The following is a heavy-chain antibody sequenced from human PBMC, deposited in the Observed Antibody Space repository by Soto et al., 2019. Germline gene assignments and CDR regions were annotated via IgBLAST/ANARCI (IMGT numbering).Heavy chain of an antibody. CDR1: GYTFTSYG. J-gene: IGHJ4*02. V-gene: IGHV1-18*01. CDR3: ASTPSDYDSSGYGYVY. CDR2: ISAYNGNT. D-gene: IGHD3-22*01. Sequence: QVQLVQSGAEVKKPGASVKVSCKASGYTFTSYGISWVRQAPGQGLEWMGWISAYNGNTNYAQKLQGRVTMTTDTSTSTAYMELRSLRSDDTAVYYCASTPSDYDSSGYGYVYWGQGTLVTVSS.